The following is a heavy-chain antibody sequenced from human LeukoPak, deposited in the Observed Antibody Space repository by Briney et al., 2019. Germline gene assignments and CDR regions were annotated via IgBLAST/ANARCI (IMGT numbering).Heavy chain of an antibody. CDR1: GGSISSSSCY. Sequence: SSETLSLTCTVSGGSISSSSCYWGWIRQPPGKGLEWVGSIYYSGSTYYNPSLKSRVTISVDTSKNQFSLKLSSVTAEDTAVYYCARDRSGDDDFWSGYYTNYFDPWGQGTLVTVSS. J-gene: IGHJ5*02. CDR2: IYYSGST. CDR3: ARDRSGDDDFWSGYYTNYFDP. D-gene: IGHD3-3*01. V-gene: IGHV4-39*07.